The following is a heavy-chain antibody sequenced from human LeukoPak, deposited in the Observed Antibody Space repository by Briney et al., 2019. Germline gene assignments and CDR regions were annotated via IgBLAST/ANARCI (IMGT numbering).Heavy chain of an antibody. CDR2: INAGNGNT. D-gene: IGHD1-7*01. J-gene: IGHJ3*02. CDR3: ARDPQANWNYAFDI. CDR1: GYTFTSYG. V-gene: IGHV1-3*01. Sequence: GSVKVSCKASGYTFTSYGISWVRQAPGQRLEWMGWINAGNGNTKYSQKFQGRVTITRDTSASTAYMELSSLRSEDTAVYYCARDPQANWNYAFDIWGQGTMVTVSS.